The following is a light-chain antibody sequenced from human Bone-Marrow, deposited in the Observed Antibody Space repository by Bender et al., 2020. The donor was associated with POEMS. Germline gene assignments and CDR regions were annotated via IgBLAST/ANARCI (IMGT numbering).Light chain of an antibody. CDR2: HDS. CDR3: ATWDGGEVGRV. V-gene: IGLV1-44*01. Sequence: QSVVTQPPSASGTPGQRVTISCSGVGINAVNWYQQLPGAAPTLLIYHDSQRPSGVPDRFSGSRSGTSTSLAISGLQSEDEADDYCATWDGGEVGRVFGGGTKLTVL. J-gene: IGLJ3*02. CDR1: GINA.